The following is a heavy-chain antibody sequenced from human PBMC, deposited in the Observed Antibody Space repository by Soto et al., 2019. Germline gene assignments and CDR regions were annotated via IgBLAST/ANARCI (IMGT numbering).Heavy chain of an antibody. CDR3: ARRIAAVRGLNWFDS. CDR2: IIPIFGTA. V-gene: IGHV1-69*13. J-gene: IGHJ5*01. CDR1: GGTFSSYA. D-gene: IGHD6-13*01. Sequence: SVRVSCKASGGTFSSYAISWVRQAPGQGLEWMGGIIPIFGTANYAQKFQGRVTITADESTSTAYMELSSLRSEDTAVYYCARRIAAVRGLNWFDSWGQGTLVTVSS.